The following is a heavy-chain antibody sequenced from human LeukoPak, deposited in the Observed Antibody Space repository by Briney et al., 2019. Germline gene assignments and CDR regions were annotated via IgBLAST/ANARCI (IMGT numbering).Heavy chain of an antibody. J-gene: IGHJ4*02. CDR2: INHSGST. Sequence: SETLSFTCAVYGGSFSGYYWSWIRQPPGKGLEWIGEINHSGSTNYNPSLKSRVTISVDTSKNQFSLKLSSVTAADTAVYYCARAGWFSTTWHFDYWGQGILVTVSS. D-gene: IGHD6-19*01. V-gene: IGHV4-34*01. CDR1: GGSFSGYY. CDR3: ARAGWFSTTWHFDY.